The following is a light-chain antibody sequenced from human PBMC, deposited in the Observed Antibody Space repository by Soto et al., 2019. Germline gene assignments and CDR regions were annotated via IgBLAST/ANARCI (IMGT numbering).Light chain of an antibody. Sequence: EIVLTQSPATLSLSPGERATLSCRASQSVSSYLAWYQQKPGQAPRLLIYDASNRATGIPARCSGSGSGTDFPLTISSREQEDFAAYYCQQRSNWPSYTFGQGTKLEIK. CDR2: DAS. CDR1: QSVSSY. CDR3: QQRSNWPSYT. V-gene: IGKV3-11*01. J-gene: IGKJ2*01.